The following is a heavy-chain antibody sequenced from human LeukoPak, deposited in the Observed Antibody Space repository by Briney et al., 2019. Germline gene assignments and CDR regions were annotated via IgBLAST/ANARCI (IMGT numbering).Heavy chain of an antibody. J-gene: IGHJ6*03. Sequence: PGGPLRLSCAASGFTFSDYYMSWIRQAPGKGLEWVSYISSSGSTIYYADSVKGRFTISRDNAKNSLYLQMNSLRAEDTAVYYCARDHSSIAARPVYYYMDVWGKGTTVTVSS. CDR2: ISSSGSTI. D-gene: IGHD6-6*01. V-gene: IGHV3-11*01. CDR3: ARDHSSIAARPVYYYMDV. CDR1: GFTFSDYY.